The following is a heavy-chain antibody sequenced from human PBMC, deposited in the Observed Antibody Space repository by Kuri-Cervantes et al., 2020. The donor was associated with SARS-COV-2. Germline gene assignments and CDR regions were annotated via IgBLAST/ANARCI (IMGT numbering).Heavy chain of an antibody. V-gene: IGHV3-48*01. J-gene: IGHJ5*02. CDR2: ISSSSSTI. Sequence: GESLKISCAASGFTFSSYSMNWVRQAPGKGLEWVSYISSSSSTIYYADSVKGRFTISRDNSKNTLYLQMNSLRAEDTAVYYCARGDTFGGVIASYNWFDPWGQGTLVTVSS. CDR1: GFTFSSYS. CDR3: ARGDTFGGVIASYNWFDP. D-gene: IGHD3-16*02.